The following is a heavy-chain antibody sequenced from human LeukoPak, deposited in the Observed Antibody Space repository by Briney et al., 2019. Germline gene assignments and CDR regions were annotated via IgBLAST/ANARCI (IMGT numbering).Heavy chain of an antibody. D-gene: IGHD6-13*01. Sequence: AASVTVSCTASGYTFGSYGVTWVRQAPGQGLEWMGWISPNNGDIVYAQKFQGRVTLTIETSTTTASMEVRSLRSDDTAMYYCARAPPGMTMGPGDYWGQGTLVIVSS. CDR3: ARAPPGMTMGPGDY. J-gene: IGHJ4*02. V-gene: IGHV1-18*01. CDR2: ISPNNGDI. CDR1: GYTFGSYG.